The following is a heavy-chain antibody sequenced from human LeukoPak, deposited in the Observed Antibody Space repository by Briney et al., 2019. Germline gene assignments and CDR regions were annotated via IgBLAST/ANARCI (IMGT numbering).Heavy chain of an antibody. CDR2: MFYSGST. CDR1: GGSISTYY. CDR3: ARDAVSFDR. Sequence: SETLSLTCSVSGGSISTYYWSWIRQPPRKGLEWIGYMFYSGSTNYNPSLKSRVTISVDTSKNQFSLTLSSVTAADTAVYYCARDAVSFDRWGQGTLVTVSS. V-gene: IGHV4-59*01. J-gene: IGHJ4*02.